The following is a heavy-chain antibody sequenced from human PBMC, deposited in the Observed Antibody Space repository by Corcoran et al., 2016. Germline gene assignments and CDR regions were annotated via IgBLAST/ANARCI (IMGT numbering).Heavy chain of an antibody. CDR3: ARGDPAGRNWFDP. V-gene: IGHV1-18*01. D-gene: IGHD3-10*01. CDR1: GYTFTNYG. CDR2: ISGNNGNT. Sequence: QIQLVQSGAEVKTPGASVKVSCKASGYTFTNYGIYWVRQAPGQGLEWMGWISGNNGNTKYAQKIQGRVTMTTDTSTTTAYMELGSLRSDDTAVYYCARGDPAGRNWFDPWGQGTLVTVSS. J-gene: IGHJ5*02.